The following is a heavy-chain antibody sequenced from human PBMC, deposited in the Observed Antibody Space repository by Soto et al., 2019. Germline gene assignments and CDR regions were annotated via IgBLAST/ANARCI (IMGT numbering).Heavy chain of an antibody. Sequence: QVYLQESGPGLVKPSETLTLTCNVSGDSRKTYFWNSIRQPAGKGLEWVGRIHTAGTTHYNPSFRGRVTMSIDTSDNHMTLQLTSVTAADTAVYYCARLGDSGSFPFYFNAMDVWGPGTAVTVSS. CDR1: GDSRKTYF. CDR2: IHTAGTT. J-gene: IGHJ6*02. V-gene: IGHV4-4*07. D-gene: IGHD6-19*01. CDR3: ARLGDSGSFPFYFNAMDV.